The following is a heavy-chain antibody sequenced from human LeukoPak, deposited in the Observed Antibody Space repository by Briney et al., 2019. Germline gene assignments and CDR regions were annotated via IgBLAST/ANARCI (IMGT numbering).Heavy chain of an antibody. Sequence: GGSLRLSCAACGFTFSSYAMSWVRQAPGKGLEWVSAISGSGGSTYYADSVKGRFTISRDNSKNTLYLQMNSLRAEDTAVCYCAKEGFHYDSSGYLYYFDYWGQGTLVTVSS. D-gene: IGHD3-22*01. J-gene: IGHJ4*02. CDR2: ISGSGGST. CDR1: GFTFSSYA. V-gene: IGHV3-23*01. CDR3: AKEGFHYDSSGYLYYFDY.